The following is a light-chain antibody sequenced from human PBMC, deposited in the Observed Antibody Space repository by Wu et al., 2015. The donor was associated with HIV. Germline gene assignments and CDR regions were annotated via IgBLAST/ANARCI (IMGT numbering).Light chain of an antibody. J-gene: IGKJ2*01. CDR3: QQRSNWPPYT. CDR2: DAY. CDR1: QSIGSS. V-gene: IGKV3-11*01. Sequence: EIVLTQSPATLSLSPGEGATLSCRASQSIGSSLGWYQQKPGQAPRLLIYDAYYRATGIPARLTGSGSGTHFTLTISSLEPEDFAVYYCQQRSNWPPYTFGQGTKLEIK.